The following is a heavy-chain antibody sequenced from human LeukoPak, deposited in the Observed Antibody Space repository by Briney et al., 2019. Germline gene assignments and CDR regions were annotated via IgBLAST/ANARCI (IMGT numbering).Heavy chain of an antibody. D-gene: IGHD2-15*01. CDR3: ARHGGYCSGGSCYSDSGFDY. CDR1: GGSISSYY. CDR2: IYYSGST. V-gene: IGHV4-39*01. J-gene: IGHJ4*02. Sequence: PSETLSLTCTVSGGSISSYYWSWIRQPPGKGLEWIGSIYYSGSTYYNPSLKSRVTISVDTSKNQFSLKLSSVTAADTAVYYCARHGGYCSGGSCYSDSGFDYWGQGTLVTVSS.